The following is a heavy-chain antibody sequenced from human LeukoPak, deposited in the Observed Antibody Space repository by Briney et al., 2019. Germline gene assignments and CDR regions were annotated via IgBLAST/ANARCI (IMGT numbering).Heavy chain of an antibody. J-gene: IGHJ3*02. D-gene: IGHD2-21*01. CDR3: ARDRAVVDDAFDI. Sequence: GGSLRLSCAASGFTFSSYAMSWVRQAPGKGLEWVSAISGSGGSTYYADSVKGRFTISRDNSKNTLYLQMNSLRAEDTAVYYCARDRAVVDDAFDIWGQGTMVTVSS. V-gene: IGHV3-23*01. CDR1: GFTFSSYA. CDR2: ISGSGGST.